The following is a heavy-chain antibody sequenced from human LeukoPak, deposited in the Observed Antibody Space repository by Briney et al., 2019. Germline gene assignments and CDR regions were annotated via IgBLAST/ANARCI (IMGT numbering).Heavy chain of an antibody. CDR2: INWNGGST. D-gene: IGHD6-13*01. CDR3: ARLGSSWYFTYYYYCMDV. V-gene: IGHV3-20*04. CDR1: GFTFDDYG. J-gene: IGHJ6*03. Sequence: GGSLRLSCAASGFTFDDYGMSWVRQAPGKGLEWVSGINWNGGSTGYADSVKGRFTISRDNAKNSLYLQMNSLRAEDTALYYCARLGSSWYFTYYYYCMDVWGKGTTVTVSS.